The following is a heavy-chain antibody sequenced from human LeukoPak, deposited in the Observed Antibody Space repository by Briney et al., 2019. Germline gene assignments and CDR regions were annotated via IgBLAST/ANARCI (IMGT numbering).Heavy chain of an antibody. CDR3: AREDLVQLERRRYYFDY. V-gene: IGHV1-8*01. CDR1: GYTFTSYD. J-gene: IGHJ4*02. D-gene: IGHD1-1*01. Sequence: ASVKVSCKASGYTFTSYDINWVRQATGQGLEWMGWMNPNSGNTGYAQKFQGRVTMTRNTSISTAYMELSSLRSEDTAVYYCAREDLVQLERRRYYFDYWGQGTLVTVSS. CDR2: MNPNSGNT.